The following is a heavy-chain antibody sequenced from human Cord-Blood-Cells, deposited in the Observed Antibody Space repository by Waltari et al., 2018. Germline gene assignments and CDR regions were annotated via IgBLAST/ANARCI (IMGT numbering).Heavy chain of an antibody. CDR3: ARRGSYYYYMDV. V-gene: IGHV1-8*03. CDR2: MNPNSGNT. Sequence: QVQLVQSGAEVKKPGASVKVSCKASVYNFTSYDINWVRQATGQGLEWMGWMNPNSGNTGYAQKFQGRVTITRNTSISTAYMELSSLRSEDTAVYYCARRGSYYYYMDVWGKGTTVTVSS. CDR1: VYNFTSYD. D-gene: IGHD3-16*01. J-gene: IGHJ6*03.